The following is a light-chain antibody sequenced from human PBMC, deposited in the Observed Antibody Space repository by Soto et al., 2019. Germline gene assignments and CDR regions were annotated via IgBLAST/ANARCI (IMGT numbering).Light chain of an antibody. V-gene: IGLV1-40*01. CDR1: RSNIGAGYD. CDR2: GNS. J-gene: IGLJ2*01. CDR3: QSYDSSLSGYVV. Sequence: QSVLTQPPSVYGAPGQRVTISCTGSRSNIGAGYDVHWYQQLPGTAPKLLIYGNSNRPSGVPDRFSGSKSGTSASLAITGLQAEDEADYYCQSYDSSLSGYVVFGGGTKLTVL.